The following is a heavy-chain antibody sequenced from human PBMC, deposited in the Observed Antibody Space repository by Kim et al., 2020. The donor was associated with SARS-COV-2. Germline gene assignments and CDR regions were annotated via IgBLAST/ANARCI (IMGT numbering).Heavy chain of an antibody. CDR1: GFTFSSYS. CDR3: ARDGLGYCSSTSCYTPYYYYGMDV. D-gene: IGHD2-2*02. J-gene: IGHJ6*02. Sequence: GGSLRLSCAASGFTFSSYSMNWVRQAPGKGLEWVSSISSSSSYIYYADSVKGRFTISRDNAKNSLYLQMNSLRAEDTAVYYCARDGLGYCSSTSCYTPYYYYGMDVWGQGTTVTVSS. CDR2: ISSSSSYI. V-gene: IGHV3-21*01.